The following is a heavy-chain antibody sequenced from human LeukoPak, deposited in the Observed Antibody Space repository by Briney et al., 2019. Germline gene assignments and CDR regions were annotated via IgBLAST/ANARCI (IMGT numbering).Heavy chain of an antibody. J-gene: IGHJ5*02. CDR3: AKLPREYCSSTSCPNWFDT. D-gene: IGHD2-2*01. CDR1: GFSFSTYA. CDR2: LSASGGTT. V-gene: IGHV3-23*01. Sequence: GGSLRLSCAASGFSFSTYAMTWVRQAPGKGLEWVSALSASGGTTYYADSVKGRFTTSRDNSKNTLYLQMNSLRAEDTAVYHCAKLPREYCSSTSCPNWFDTWGLGTLVTVSS.